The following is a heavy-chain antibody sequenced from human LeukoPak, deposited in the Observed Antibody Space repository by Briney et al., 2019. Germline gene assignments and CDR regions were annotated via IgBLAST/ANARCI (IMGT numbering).Heavy chain of an antibody. CDR2: IYHSGST. J-gene: IGHJ4*02. CDR1: GGSNSSGGYS. D-gene: IGHD3-22*01. CDR3: ARRGYDSSGYYYAY. Sequence: SQTLSLTCAVSGGSNSSGGYSWSWIRQPPGKGLEWIGYIYHSGSTYYNPSLKSRVTISVDRSKNQFSLKLSPVTAADTAVYYCARRGYDSSGYYYAYWGQGTLVTVSS. V-gene: IGHV4-30-2*01.